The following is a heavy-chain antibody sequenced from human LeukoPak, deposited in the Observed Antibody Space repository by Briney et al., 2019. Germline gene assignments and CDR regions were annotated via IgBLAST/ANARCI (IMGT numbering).Heavy chain of an antibody. CDR1: GFTFSSYG. Sequence: GGSLRLSCAASGFTFSSYGMHWVRQAPGKGLEWVAVISYDGSNKYYADSVKGRFTISRDNSKNMLYLQMNSLRAEDTAVYYCAKDKARYCSGGSCHNEHYWGQGTLVTVSS. CDR3: AKDKARYCSGGSCHNEHY. J-gene: IGHJ4*02. V-gene: IGHV3-30*18. CDR2: ISYDGSNK. D-gene: IGHD2-15*01.